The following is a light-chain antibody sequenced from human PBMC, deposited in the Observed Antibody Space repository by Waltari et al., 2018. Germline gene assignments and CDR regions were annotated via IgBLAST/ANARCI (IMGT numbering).Light chain of an antibody. Sequence: QSALTQPASVSGSPGQSIPISCTGTSSDVGSNNLVPWYQQHPGQAPKVVIYEGSERPSGISNRFSGAKSGITASLTISGLQPEDEADYYCCSYAGSGTFVVFGGGTKLTVL. CDR2: EGS. J-gene: IGLJ2*01. V-gene: IGLV2-23*03. CDR1: SSDVGSNNL. CDR3: CSYAGSGTFVV.